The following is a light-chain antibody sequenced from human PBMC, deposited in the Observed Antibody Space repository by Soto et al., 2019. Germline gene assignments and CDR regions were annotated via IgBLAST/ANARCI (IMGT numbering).Light chain of an antibody. CDR2: DAS. CDR3: QQYNDWPRGT. CDR1: QRVRSN. Sequence: EIVMTQSPVTLSVSPGERATLACGASQRVRSNLAWYQQKPGQTPTLLIYDASTRAAGIPARFSGSGSGTEFTLTISSLQSEDFAVYYCQQYNDWPRGTFGQGTKVEIK. V-gene: IGKV3-15*01. J-gene: IGKJ1*01.